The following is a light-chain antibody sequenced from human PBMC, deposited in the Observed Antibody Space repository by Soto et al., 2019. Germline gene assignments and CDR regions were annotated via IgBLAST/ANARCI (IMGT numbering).Light chain of an antibody. J-gene: IGKJ5*01. V-gene: IGKV3-15*01. Sequence: EVVLTQSPATLSLSPGERATLSCRASQSVRSNLAWYQQKPGPAPRLLIYGASTRATGIPARFSGSGSGTEFTLTISGLQSEDFAVYYCQEYNSWPPMTFGQGTRLEI. CDR2: GAS. CDR1: QSVRSN. CDR3: QEYNSWPPMT.